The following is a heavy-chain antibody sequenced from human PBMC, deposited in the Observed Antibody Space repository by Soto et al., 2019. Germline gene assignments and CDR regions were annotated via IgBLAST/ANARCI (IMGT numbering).Heavy chain of an antibody. J-gene: IGHJ4*02. V-gene: IGHV5-10-1*01. D-gene: IGHD3-22*01. CDR3: ARQIYDSDTGPNFQYYFDS. CDR1: GDSFTGYW. CDR2: IDPSDSQT. Sequence: GESLKISCKGSGDSFTGYWISWVRQVPGKGLEWMGRIDPSDSQTYYSPSFRGHVTISATKSITTVFLQWSSLRASDTAMYYCARQIYDSDTGPNFQYYFDSWGQGTPVTVSS.